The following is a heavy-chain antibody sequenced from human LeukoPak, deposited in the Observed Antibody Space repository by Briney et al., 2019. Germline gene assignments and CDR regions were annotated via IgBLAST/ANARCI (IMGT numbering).Heavy chain of an antibody. Sequence: PSETLSLTCTVSGGSISISSYYWGWIRQPPGEGLEWIGSIYYSGSTYYNPSLKSRVTISVDTSKNQFSLKLSSVTAADTAVYYCARVLGKGRNRDVWGKGTTVTVSS. CDR1: GGSISISSYY. CDR3: ARVLGKGRNRDV. CDR2: IYYSGST. V-gene: IGHV4-39*07. J-gene: IGHJ6*03. D-gene: IGHD3-10*01.